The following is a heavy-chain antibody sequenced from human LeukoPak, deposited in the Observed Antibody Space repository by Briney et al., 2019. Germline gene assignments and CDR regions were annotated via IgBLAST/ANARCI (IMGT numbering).Heavy chain of an antibody. V-gene: IGHV3-21*01. CDR1: GFSLSAYS. Sequence: GGSLRLSCTASGFSLSAYSMNWVRQAPGKGLEWVSTMSSSSSSNYKYYADSVKGRLTVSRDNAKNSLYLQMNSLRAEDTAVYYCARDEHWGQGTLVTVSS. CDR2: MSSSSSSNYK. CDR3: ARDEH. J-gene: IGHJ1*01.